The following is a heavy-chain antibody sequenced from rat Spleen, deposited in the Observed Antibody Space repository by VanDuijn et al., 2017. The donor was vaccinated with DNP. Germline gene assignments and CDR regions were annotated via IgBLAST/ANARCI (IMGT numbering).Heavy chain of an antibody. CDR1: GFTFSDYY. CDR2: INKDSRTI. CDR3: ARPNYGGYEGWFAY. Sequence: EVQLVESGGGLVQPGRSLKLSCAASGFTFSDYYMAWVRQAPGKGLEWIGEINKDSRTIKFIPSLKDKFTISRDNAQKTLYLQMNSLRSEDTATYYCARPNYGGYEGWFAYWGQGTLVTVSS. V-gene: IGHV4-2*01. J-gene: IGHJ3*01. D-gene: IGHD1-11*01.